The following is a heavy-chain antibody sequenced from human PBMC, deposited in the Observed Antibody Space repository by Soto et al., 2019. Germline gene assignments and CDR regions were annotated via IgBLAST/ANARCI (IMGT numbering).Heavy chain of an antibody. Sequence: QVKLVQSGAEVRKPGASVKVSCKASGYTFFNYGITWVRQAPGQGLVWMGWVSGYNGHTNYAQKFEGRVTMTRDISTTTAYMELRNLRSDDTAVYYCARLVGPTSSDNWFDPWGQGTLVTVSS. D-gene: IGHD1-26*01. J-gene: IGHJ5*02. V-gene: IGHV1-18*01. CDR1: GYTFFNYG. CDR2: VSGYNGHT. CDR3: ARLVGPTSSDNWFDP.